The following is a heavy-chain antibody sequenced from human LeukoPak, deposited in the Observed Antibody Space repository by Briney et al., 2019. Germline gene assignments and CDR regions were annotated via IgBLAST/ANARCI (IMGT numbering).Heavy chain of an antibody. D-gene: IGHD3-10*01. CDR2: INPSGGST. J-gene: IGHJ5*02. CDR1: GYTFTSYY. CDR3: ARGLRITMVRGVTNWFDP. V-gene: IGHV1-46*01. Sequence: ASVRVSFKASGYTFTSYYMHWVRQAPGQGLEWMGLINPSGGSTSYAQKFQSRVTMTRDTSTSTVYMELSSLRSEDTAVYYCARGLRITMVRGVTNWFDPWGQGTLVTVSS.